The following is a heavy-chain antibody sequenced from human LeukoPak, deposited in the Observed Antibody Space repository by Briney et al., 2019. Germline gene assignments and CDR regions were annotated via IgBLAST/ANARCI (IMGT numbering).Heavy chain of an antibody. CDR2: IGVGRST. CDR1: GFTFRDYA. J-gene: IGHJ4*02. Sequence: GGSLRLSCAAPGFTFRDYAMSWVRQAPGKGLEWVSAIGVGRSTYYADSVKGRFTISRDNSKSTLYLQMNSLSAEDTALYYCAAKRGGSYPLDYWGQGTLVTVSS. CDR3: AAKRGGSYPLDY. D-gene: IGHD1-26*01. V-gene: IGHV3-23*01.